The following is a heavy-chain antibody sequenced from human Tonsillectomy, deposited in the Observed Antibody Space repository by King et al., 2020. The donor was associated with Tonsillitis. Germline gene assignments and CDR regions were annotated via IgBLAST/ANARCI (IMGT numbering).Heavy chain of an antibody. D-gene: IGHD2-2*01. CDR2: IDPSDSYT. V-gene: IGHV5-10-1*01. Sequence: QLVQSGAEVKKPGESLKISCKTSGFSFFSYWINWVRQMPGKGLEWMGRIDPSDSYTKYSPSFQGHVTMSADKSISTAYLQWSSLKASDTAMYYCAVKYCSSTTCYWAFDSWGQGTLVTVSS. J-gene: IGHJ4*02. CDR3: AVKYCSSTTCYWAFDS. CDR1: GFSFFSYW.